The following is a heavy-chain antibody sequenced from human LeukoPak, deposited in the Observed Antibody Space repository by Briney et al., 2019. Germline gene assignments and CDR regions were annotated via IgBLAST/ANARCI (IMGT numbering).Heavy chain of an antibody. D-gene: IGHD5-12*01. J-gene: IGHJ4*02. V-gene: IGHV3-48*03. CDR2: ISSSGSTI. CDR3: VTGPKSLSGYPQYYYFDY. CDR1: GFTFSSYE. Sequence: GGSLRLSCAASGFTFSSYEMNWVRQAPGKGLEWVSYISSSGSTIYYADSVKERFTISRDNAKNSLYLQMNSLRAEDTAVYYCVTGPKSLSGYPQYYYFDYWGQGTLVTVSS.